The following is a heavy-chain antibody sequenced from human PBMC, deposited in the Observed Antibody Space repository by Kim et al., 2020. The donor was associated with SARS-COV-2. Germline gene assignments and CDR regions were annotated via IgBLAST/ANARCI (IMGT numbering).Heavy chain of an antibody. CDR3: ATTENYSGSGRRGLDY. Sequence: PSVNGRLTISRDDSKNSVYLQMKSLKTEDTGVYYCATTENYSGSGRRGLDYWGQGTMVTVSS. D-gene: IGHD3-10*01. V-gene: IGHV3-72*01. J-gene: IGHJ4*02.